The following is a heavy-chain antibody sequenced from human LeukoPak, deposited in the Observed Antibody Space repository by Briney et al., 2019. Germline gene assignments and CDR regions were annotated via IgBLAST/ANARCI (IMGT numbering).Heavy chain of an antibody. CDR3: AKTGGVRPYWFDP. D-gene: IGHD3-10*01. Sequence: GSLRLSCATSGFTFSNAWMNWVRQAPGKGLEWIGYIHYTGSTNYSPSLKSRVTILVDTSNNQFSLKLSSVTAADTAVYYCAKTGGVRPYWFDPWAREPWSPSPQ. J-gene: IGHJ5*02. V-gene: IGHV4-59*01. CDR1: GFTFSNAW. CDR2: IHYTGST.